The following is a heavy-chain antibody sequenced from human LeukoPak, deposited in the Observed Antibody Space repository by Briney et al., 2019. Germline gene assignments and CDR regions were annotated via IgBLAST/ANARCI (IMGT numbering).Heavy chain of an antibody. CDR2: IYYSGTT. Sequence: SETLSLTCTVSGGSISISNYYWAWIRQPPGKGLEWIGSIYYSGTTYYSPSLKSRVIISVDTSKNQFSLKMTSVTAADTALYHCAPGSPSTGYYQYWGEGTLVTVSS. V-gene: IGHV4-39*01. D-gene: IGHD3-9*01. CDR1: GGSISISNYY. J-gene: IGHJ4*02. CDR3: APGSPSTGYYQY.